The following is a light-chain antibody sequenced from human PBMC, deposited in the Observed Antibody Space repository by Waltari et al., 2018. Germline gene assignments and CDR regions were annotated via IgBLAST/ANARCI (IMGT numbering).Light chain of an antibody. CDR3: QSYDSSLFVV. Sequence: GTAPRPPFFVTTNGPSGVPGRFAGSKSGTSASLAITGLQAEDEADYYCQSYDSSLFVVFGGGTKLTVL. J-gene: IGLJ2*01. CDR2: VTT. V-gene: IGLV1-40*01.